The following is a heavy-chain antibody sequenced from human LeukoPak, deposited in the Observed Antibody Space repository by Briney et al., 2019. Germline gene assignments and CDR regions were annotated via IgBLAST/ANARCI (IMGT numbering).Heavy chain of an antibody. J-gene: IGHJ6*03. V-gene: IGHV3-21*04. CDR2: ISGGSRSI. Sequence: AGGSLRLSCAASKFIFGNYTMSWVRQAPGKGLEWVSSISGGSRSIYYADSVKGRFATSRDNAKDSLSLQMNSLRAEDTGVYYCVRERSVKARQEGGHRYYYYMDVWGNGTTVTVSS. CDR1: KFIFGNYT. D-gene: IGHD6-6*01. CDR3: VRERSVKARQEGGHRYYYYMDV.